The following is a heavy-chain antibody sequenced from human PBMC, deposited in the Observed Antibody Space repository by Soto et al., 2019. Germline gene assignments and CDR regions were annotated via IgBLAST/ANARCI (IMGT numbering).Heavy chain of an antibody. Sequence: GESLKISCKGSGYSFTSYWIGWVRQMHGKGLEWMGIIYPGDSDTRYSPSFQGQVTISADKSISTAYLQWSSLKASDTAMYYCARQGSGWTNYYYYYGMDVWGQGTTLTVSS. CDR2: IYPGDSDT. CDR1: GYSFTSYW. J-gene: IGHJ6*02. CDR3: ARQGSGWTNYYYYYGMDV. D-gene: IGHD6-19*01. V-gene: IGHV5-51*01.